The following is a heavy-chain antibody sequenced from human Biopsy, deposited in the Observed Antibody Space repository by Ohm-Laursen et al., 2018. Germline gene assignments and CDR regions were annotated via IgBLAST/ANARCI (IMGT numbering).Heavy chain of an antibody. CDR1: GDSISSSTYY. Sequence: SETLSPTWSVSGDSISSSTYYWGWIRQPPGKGLEWIGTIRNTYFRTSLKSRVTMSVDTSKNQFSLKLSSATAADTGVYYCAQTRNDYGGFYFDYWGRGTLVTVSS. J-gene: IGHJ4*02. CDR3: AQTRNDYGGFYFDY. V-gene: IGHV4-39*01. CDR2: IRNT. D-gene: IGHD4/OR15-4a*01.